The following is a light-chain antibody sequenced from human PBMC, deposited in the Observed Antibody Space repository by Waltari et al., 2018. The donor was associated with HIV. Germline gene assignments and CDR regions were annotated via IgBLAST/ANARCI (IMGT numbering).Light chain of an antibody. Sequence: QSALTQPPSVSGSPGQSVTISCTGTRSDVGVYNRVSWYQQPPGTATQLMIYEVINRPSGVPDRFSGSKSGNTASLTISGLQAEDEAEYYCSSYTSSSTFVVFGGGTKLTVL. CDR2: EVI. J-gene: IGLJ2*01. V-gene: IGLV2-18*02. CDR3: SSYTSSSTFVV. CDR1: RSDVGVYNR.